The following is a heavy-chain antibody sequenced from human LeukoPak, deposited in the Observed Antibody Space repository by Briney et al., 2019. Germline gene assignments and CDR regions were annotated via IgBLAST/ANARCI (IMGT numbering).Heavy chain of an antibody. CDR1: GFTFSSYS. CDR2: ISSSSSYI. CDR3: AREDNFDY. J-gene: IGHJ4*02. Sequence: GGSLRLSCAASGFTFSSYSMNWVRQAPGKGLEWVSSISSSSSYIYYADSVKGRFTISRAKNSLYLQMNSLRAEDTAVYYCAREDNFDYWGQGTLVTVSS. V-gene: IGHV3-21*01.